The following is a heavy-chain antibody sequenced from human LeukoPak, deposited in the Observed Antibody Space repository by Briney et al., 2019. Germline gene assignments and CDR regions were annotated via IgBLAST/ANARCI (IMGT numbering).Heavy chain of an antibody. CDR1: GGSISSGGYY. V-gene: IGHV4-31*03. D-gene: IGHD3-3*01. J-gene: IGHJ6*02. CDR3: ARGDDFWSGYGMDV. CDR2: IYYSGST. Sequence: SETLSLTCTVSGGSISSGGYYWSWIRQHPGKGLEWIGYIYYSGSTYYNPSLKSRVTISVDTSKNQFSLQLSSVTAADTAVYYCARGDDFWSGYGMDVWGQGTTVTVSS.